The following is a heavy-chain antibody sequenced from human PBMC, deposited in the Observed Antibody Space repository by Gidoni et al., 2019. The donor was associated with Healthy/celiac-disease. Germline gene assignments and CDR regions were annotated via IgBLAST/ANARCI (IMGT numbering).Heavy chain of an antibody. D-gene: IGHD2-2*01. CDR3: AKDRGYCSSTSCYHDAFDI. Sequence: EVQLLESGGGLVQPGGSLRFSCAASGFTFSSYALSWVRQAPGKGLGWVSAISGSGGSTYYADAVKGRFTISRDNSKNTLYLQMNSLRAEETAVYYCAKDRGYCSSTSCYHDAFDIWGQGTMVTVSS. V-gene: IGHV3-23*01. CDR1: GFTFSSYA. J-gene: IGHJ3*02. CDR2: ISGSGGST.